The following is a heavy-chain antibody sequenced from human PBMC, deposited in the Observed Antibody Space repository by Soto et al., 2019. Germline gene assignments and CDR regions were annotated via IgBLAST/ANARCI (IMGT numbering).Heavy chain of an antibody. CDR2: INHSGGT. D-gene: IGHD3-3*02. V-gene: IGHV4-34*02. CDR3: AGDRQFYHFWSGYQNEGPDRMDV. J-gene: IGHJ6*02. Sequence: QVQLQQWGAGLLKPSETLSLTCAVYGGSFSGYYWTWIRQAPGKGLEWIGEINHSGGTNYNSSLKSRVTISVATSKTQFSLIVYSVTAAATAVYYCAGDRQFYHFWSGYQNEGPDRMDVWGQGTTVIVSS. CDR1: GGSFSGYY.